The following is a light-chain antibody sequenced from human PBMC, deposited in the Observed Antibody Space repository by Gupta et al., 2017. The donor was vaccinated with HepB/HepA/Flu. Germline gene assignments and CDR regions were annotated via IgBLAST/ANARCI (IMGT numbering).Light chain of an antibody. CDR1: QVITNN. CDR3: QKDYSAPFS. Sequence: DIQMTQSPSSLSASVGDRVTITCRASQVITNNLAWYQQKPGQAPHLLIFDAITLQSGVPSRFSGSGSGTDFTLTINTLQPEDVATYYCQKDYSAPFSFGGGTKVEIK. CDR2: DAI. J-gene: IGKJ4*01. V-gene: IGKV1-27*01.